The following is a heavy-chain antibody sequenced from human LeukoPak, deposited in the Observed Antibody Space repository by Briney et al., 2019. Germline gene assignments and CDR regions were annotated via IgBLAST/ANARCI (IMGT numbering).Heavy chain of an antibody. CDR1: GFTFSSYW. J-gene: IGHJ4*02. CDR2: IKQDGSEK. D-gene: IGHD5-12*01. Sequence: PGGSLRLSCAASGFTFSSYWMSWVRQAPGKGLEWVANIKQDGSEKYYMDSVKGRFTISRDNAKNSLYLQMNSLRAEDTAVYYCARGGRVDIVATMFDYWGQGTLVTVSS. CDR3: ARGGRVDIVATMFDY. V-gene: IGHV3-7*01.